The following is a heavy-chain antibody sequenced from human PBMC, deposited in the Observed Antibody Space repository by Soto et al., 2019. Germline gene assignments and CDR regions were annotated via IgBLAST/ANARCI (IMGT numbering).Heavy chain of an antibody. J-gene: IGHJ4*02. V-gene: IGHV3-23*01. D-gene: IGHD6-13*01. CDR3: AKEGSSWYYSNRSPAPYYDY. CDR2: ISGSGGST. Sequence: GGSLRLSCAASGFTFSSYAMSWVRQAPGKGLEWVSAISGSGGSTYYADSVKGRFTISRDNSKNTLYLQMNSLRAEDTAVYYCAKEGSSWYYSNRSPAPYYDYWGQGTLVTVSS. CDR1: GFTFSSYA.